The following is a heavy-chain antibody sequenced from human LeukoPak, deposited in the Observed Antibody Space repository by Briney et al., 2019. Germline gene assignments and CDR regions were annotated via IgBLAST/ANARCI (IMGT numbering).Heavy chain of an antibody. Sequence: GASVNVSCKASGYTFTNYGISWVRQAPGQGLEWMGWISAYNGNTNYAQKLQGRVTMTTDTSTSTAYMELRSLTSGDTAVYYCARDPHYYGSGTSHYYYMDVWGKGTTVTVSS. J-gene: IGHJ6*03. V-gene: IGHV1-18*01. CDR3: ARDPHYYGSGTSHYYYMDV. CDR1: GYTFTNYG. CDR2: ISAYNGNT. D-gene: IGHD3-10*01.